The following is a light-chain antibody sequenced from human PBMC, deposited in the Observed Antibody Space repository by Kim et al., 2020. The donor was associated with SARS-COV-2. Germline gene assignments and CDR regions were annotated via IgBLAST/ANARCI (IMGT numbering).Light chain of an antibody. V-gene: IGLV1-51*01. J-gene: IGLJ1*01. Sequence: QSVLTQPPSVSAAPGQKVSISCSGSSSNIGNNYVSWYQQLPGTAPKLLIYDNNKRPSGIPDRFSGSKSGTSATLGITGLQTGDEADYYCGTWDHSLNTWVLGTGTKVTVL. CDR2: DNN. CDR3: GTWDHSLNTWV. CDR1: SSNIGNNY.